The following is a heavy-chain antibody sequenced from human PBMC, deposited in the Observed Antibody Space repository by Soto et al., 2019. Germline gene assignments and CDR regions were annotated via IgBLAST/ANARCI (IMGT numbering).Heavy chain of an antibody. Sequence: HVQLVQSGPEVKKPEDSVKVSCKTSGYTFTSSGSSWVRQATGQGPEWMVWISGHNVVTNFERNFQDRVTLIIDSSTTNAYMEVKTLNSARTSIYYCSRDQGGYDIFDQWGQGTQFIVSS. J-gene: IGHJ4*02. V-gene: IGHV1-18*04. D-gene: IGHD5-12*01. CDR2: ISGHNVVT. CDR3: SRDQGGYDIFDQ. CDR1: GYTFTSSG.